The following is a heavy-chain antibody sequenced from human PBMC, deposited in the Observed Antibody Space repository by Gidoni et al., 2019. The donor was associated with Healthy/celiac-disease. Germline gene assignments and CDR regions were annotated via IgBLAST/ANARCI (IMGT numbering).Heavy chain of an antibody. CDR3: AKDNYGAYVAYYSYGLDV. Sequence: EGKRLEAGGGWVQPGGSLRLSCAASGFTFSSYAMSWVRQAPGKGLEWVSAIRGSGGSKYYADSWKGRFTTSSDNSKHTLFLQMTSLRAEATAVYYCAKDNYGAYVAYYSYGLDVWGHGTTVTVSS. CDR2: IRGSGGSK. CDR1: GFTFSSYA. V-gene: IGHV3-23*01. D-gene: IGHD4-17*01. J-gene: IGHJ6*02.